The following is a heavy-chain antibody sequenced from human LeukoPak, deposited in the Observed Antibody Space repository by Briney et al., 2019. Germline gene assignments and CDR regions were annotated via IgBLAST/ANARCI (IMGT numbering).Heavy chain of an antibody. Sequence: GGSLRLSCAASGFSFSSYNMNWVRQTPGKWLEWVSSITSSSTYTSYADSVKGRFTISRDNARNSLYLQMNSLRAEDTAVYYCARDPYSGTYGDTYYYYMDVWGKGTTVTISS. CDR2: ITSSSTYT. CDR1: GFSFSSYN. V-gene: IGHV3-21*01. D-gene: IGHD1-26*01. CDR3: ARDPYSGTYGDTYYYYMDV. J-gene: IGHJ6*03.